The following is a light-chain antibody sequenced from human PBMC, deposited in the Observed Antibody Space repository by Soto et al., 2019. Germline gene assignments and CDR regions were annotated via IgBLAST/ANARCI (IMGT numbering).Light chain of an antibody. CDR2: DAS. V-gene: IGKV1-5*01. Sequence: DIQMTQSPSTLSASVGDRVTITCRASQTVGSWLAWYQQKPGTAPKFLIYDASTLESGVPSRFSGSGSGTEFTLTISSLQPDDFATYYCQQYINYPWTFGQGTKVDIK. J-gene: IGKJ1*01. CDR3: QQYINYPWT. CDR1: QTVGSW.